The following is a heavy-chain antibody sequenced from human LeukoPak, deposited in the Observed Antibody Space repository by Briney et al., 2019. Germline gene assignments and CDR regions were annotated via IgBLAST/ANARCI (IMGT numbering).Heavy chain of an antibody. CDR2: ISSNGDNT. Sequence: GGSLRPSCAASGFTFSSYEMNWVRQAPGKGLEYVSAISSNGDNTYCADSVKGRFTISRDNSKNTLYLQMSSLRADDTAVYYCVRGTGYWGQGTLVTVSS. CDR1: GFTFSSYE. J-gene: IGHJ4*02. V-gene: IGHV3-64D*06. CDR3: VRGTGY.